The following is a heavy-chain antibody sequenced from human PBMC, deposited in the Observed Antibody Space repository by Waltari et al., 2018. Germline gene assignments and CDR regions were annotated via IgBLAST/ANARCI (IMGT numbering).Heavy chain of an antibody. CDR2: ISVSDFT. Sequence: EVQLLQSGGDWVQPGGSLRLFCVNSGFPFGKHAISWVRQAPGTGLEWVSAISVSDFTYYADSVRGRFTISRDTSKNTVYLQLNSLRGEDAAVYYCAKPFYNWDDPLDSWGQGTLVTVSS. CDR3: AKPFYNWDDPLDS. D-gene: IGHD1-20*01. J-gene: IGHJ4*02. CDR1: GFPFGKHA. V-gene: IGHV3-23*01.